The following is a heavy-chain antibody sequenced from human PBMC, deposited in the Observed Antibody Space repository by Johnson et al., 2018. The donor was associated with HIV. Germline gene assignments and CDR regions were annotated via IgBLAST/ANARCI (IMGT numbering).Heavy chain of an antibody. D-gene: IGHD4-17*01. CDR3: ARESNGDYVAFDI. Sequence: VQLVESGGGLVQPGGSLRLSCAASGFTFCSYLMSWVRQAPGKGLEWVSVIYSGGSTYYADSVKGRFTISRDNSRNTLHLQMNSLRAEDTAVYYCARESNGDYVAFDIWGQGTMVTVSS. J-gene: IGHJ3*02. CDR2: IYSGGST. V-gene: IGHV3-66*01. CDR1: GFTFCSYL.